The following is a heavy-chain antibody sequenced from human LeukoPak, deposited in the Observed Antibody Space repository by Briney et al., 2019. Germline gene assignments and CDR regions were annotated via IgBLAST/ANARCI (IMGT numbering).Heavy chain of an antibody. CDR3: AKVYSSGSANWFDP. CDR1: GFTFSSYG. D-gene: IGHD3-10*01. Sequence: GGSLRLSCAASGFTFSSYGMRWVRQAPGKGLEWVAVISYDGSNKYYADSVKGRFTISRDNSKNTLYLQMNSLRAEDTAVYYCAKVYSSGSANWFDPWGQGTLVTVSS. V-gene: IGHV3-30*18. CDR2: ISYDGSNK. J-gene: IGHJ5*02.